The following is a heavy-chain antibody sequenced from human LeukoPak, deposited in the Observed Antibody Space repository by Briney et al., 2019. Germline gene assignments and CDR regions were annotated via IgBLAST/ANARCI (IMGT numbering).Heavy chain of an antibody. Sequence: GGSLRLSCAASGFTFSSYAMHWVRQAPDMGLEWVAVISYDGSNKYYADSVKGRFTISRDNSKNTLYLQMNSLRAEDTAVYYCARGGSYKYYFDYWGQGTLVTVSS. CDR2: ISYDGSNK. CDR1: GFTFSSYA. J-gene: IGHJ4*02. CDR3: ARGGSYKYYFDY. D-gene: IGHD1-26*01. V-gene: IGHV3-30-3*01.